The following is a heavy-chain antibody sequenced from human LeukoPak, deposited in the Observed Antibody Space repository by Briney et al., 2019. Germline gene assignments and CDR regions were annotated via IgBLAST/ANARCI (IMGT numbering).Heavy chain of an antibody. CDR3: ARDMVRGVLPYYYYYGMDV. V-gene: IGHV3-48*01. CDR2: ISSSSSTI. D-gene: IGHD3-10*01. CDR1: GFTFSSYS. Sequence: GGYLRLSCAASGFTFSSYSMNWVRQAPGKGLEWVSYISSSSSTIYYADSVKGRFTISRDNAKNSLYLQMNSLRAEDTAVYYCARDMVRGVLPYYYYYGMDVWGQGTTVTVSS. J-gene: IGHJ6*02.